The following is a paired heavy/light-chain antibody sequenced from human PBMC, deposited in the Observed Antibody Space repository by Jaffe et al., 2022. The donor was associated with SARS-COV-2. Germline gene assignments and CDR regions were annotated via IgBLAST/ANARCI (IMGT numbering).Heavy chain of an antibody. V-gene: IGHV3-33*01. J-gene: IGHJ4*02. CDR1: GFPFGVYG. Sequence: QVQLVESGGGVVQPGRSLRLSCAASGFPFGVYGMHWVRQAPGKGLEWVAVIGHDGTYIRQADSVKGRFTISRDNSKNTLFLQMNTLRAEDTAVYYCARDLGRGNYFDYWGQGTLITVSP. CDR3: ARDLGRGNYFDY. CDR2: IGHDGTYI.
Light chain of an antibody. J-gene: IGKJ3*01. CDR2: DAS. V-gene: IGKV3-11*01. CDR1: QSVSSS. Sequence: EIVLTQSPATLSLSPGERATLSCRASQSVSSSLAWYQQKPGQAPRLLIYDASNRASGIPARFSGSGSGTDFTLTISSLEPEDFAVYYCQQRTDSLTFGPGTKVDIK. CDR3: QQRTDSLT.